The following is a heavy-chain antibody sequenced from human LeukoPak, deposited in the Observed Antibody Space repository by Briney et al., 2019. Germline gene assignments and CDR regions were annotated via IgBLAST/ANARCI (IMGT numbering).Heavy chain of an antibody. V-gene: IGHV3-30*02. CDR1: GFTFSSYG. CDR2: IRYDGSNR. Sequence: QSGGSLRLSCAASGFTFSSYGMHWVRQAPGKGLEWVAFIRYDGSNRYYADSVKGRFTISRDNSKNTLYLQMNSLRAEDTAVYYCAKDQPYYDFWSGSHGGHDAFDIWGQGTMVTVSS. D-gene: IGHD3-3*01. CDR3: AKDQPYYDFWSGSHGGHDAFDI. J-gene: IGHJ3*02.